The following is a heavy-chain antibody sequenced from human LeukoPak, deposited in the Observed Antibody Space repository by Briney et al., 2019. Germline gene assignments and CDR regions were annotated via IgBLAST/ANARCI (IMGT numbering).Heavy chain of an antibody. CDR3: ATVGGSGSYYNFDY. D-gene: IGHD3-10*01. Sequence: ASVKVSCKVSGYTLTELSMHWVRQAPGKGLEWMGGFDPEDGETIYAQKFQGRVTMTEDTSTDTAYMELSSLRSEDTAVYYCATVGGSGSYYNFDYWGQGTLVTVSS. J-gene: IGHJ4*02. CDR2: FDPEDGET. V-gene: IGHV1-24*01. CDR1: GYTLTELS.